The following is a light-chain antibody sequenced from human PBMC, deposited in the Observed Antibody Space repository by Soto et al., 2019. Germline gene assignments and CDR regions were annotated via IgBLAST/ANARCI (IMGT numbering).Light chain of an antibody. V-gene: IGLV2-14*01. Sequence: QSVLTQPASVSGSPGQSITISCTGSSSDVGGYNYVSWYQQYPGKAPKLMIYEVGNRPSGVSNRFSGSKSGHTASLTISGLQAEDEADYYCSSYTTSSSYVFGTGTKVTVL. CDR1: SSDVGGYNY. CDR2: EVG. CDR3: SSYTTSSSYV. J-gene: IGLJ1*01.